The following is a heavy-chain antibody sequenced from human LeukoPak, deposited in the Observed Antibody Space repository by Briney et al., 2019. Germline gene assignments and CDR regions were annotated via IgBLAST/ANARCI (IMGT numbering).Heavy chain of an antibody. J-gene: IGHJ3*01. Sequence: PGGSLRLSCAASGFTFSSYGMHWVRQAPGKGLEWVAVIWYDGSNKYYADSVKGRFTISRDNSKNTLYLQMNSLRAEDTAVYYCARDGYYYDSTSRVTIGFWGQGTMVTVSS. D-gene: IGHD3-22*01. CDR1: GFTFSSYG. CDR3: ARDGYYYDSTSRVTIGF. CDR2: IWYDGSNK. V-gene: IGHV3-33*01.